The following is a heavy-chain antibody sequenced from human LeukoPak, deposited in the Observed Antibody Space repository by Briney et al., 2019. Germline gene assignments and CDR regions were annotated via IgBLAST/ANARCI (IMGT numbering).Heavy chain of an antibody. CDR3: ARGENYDFPWLGY. D-gene: IGHD3-3*01. J-gene: IGHJ4*02. V-gene: IGHV3-7*03. Sequence: PGGSLRLSCAASGFTFSSYWMSWVRQAPGKGLEWVANIKQDGSEKYYVDSVKGRFTISRDNAKNSLYLQMNSLRAEDTAVYYCARGENYDFPWLGYWGQGTLVTVSS. CDR1: GFTFSSYW. CDR2: IKQDGSEK.